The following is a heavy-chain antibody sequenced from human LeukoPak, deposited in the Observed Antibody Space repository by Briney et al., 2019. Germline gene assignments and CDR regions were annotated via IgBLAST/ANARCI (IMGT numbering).Heavy chain of an antibody. CDR3: AKGFVFFDY. D-gene: IGHD2-15*01. V-gene: IGHV3-23*01. J-gene: IGHJ4*02. CDR1: GFTFSDSS. CDR2: ISDSGGST. Sequence: PGGSLRLSCAASGFTFSDSSMHWVRQASGKGLEWVSAISDSGGSTYNADSVKGRFTISRDNFKNTLYLQMNSLRAEDTAVYYCAKGFVFFDYWGQGTLVTVSS.